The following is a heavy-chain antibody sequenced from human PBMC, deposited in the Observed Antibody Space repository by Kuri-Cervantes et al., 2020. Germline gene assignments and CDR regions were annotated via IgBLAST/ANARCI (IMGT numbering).Heavy chain of an antibody. CDR2: IDWDDDK. CDR3: ARMDRGVDWYFDL. J-gene: IGHJ2*01. D-gene: IGHD2-15*01. V-gene: IGHV2-70*01. CDR1: GFSLTTRGMC. Sequence: SGPTLVKPTQTLTLTCTFSGFSLTTRGMCVSWIRQPPGKALEWLALIDWDDDKYYSSSMTTRLTISKDTSKNQVVLTMTNMDPVDTATYYCARMDRGVDWYFDLWGRGTLVTVSS.